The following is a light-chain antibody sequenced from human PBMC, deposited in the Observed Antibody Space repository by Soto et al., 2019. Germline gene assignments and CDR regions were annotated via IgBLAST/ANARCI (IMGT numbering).Light chain of an antibody. V-gene: IGKV3-20*01. Sequence: EIVMTQSPVTLSMSPGDRVILSCRASQSVSTNLAWYQQSPGQAPRLLIYGASSRATGIPDRFSGSGSGTDFTLTISRLEPEDFAVYYCQQYGSSLTFGQGTRLEIK. CDR1: QSVSTN. J-gene: IGKJ5*01. CDR2: GAS. CDR3: QQYGSSLT.